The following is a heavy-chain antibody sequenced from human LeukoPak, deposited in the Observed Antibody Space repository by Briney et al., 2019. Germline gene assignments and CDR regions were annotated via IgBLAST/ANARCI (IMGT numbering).Heavy chain of an antibody. J-gene: IGHJ4*02. CDR2: INPNSGDT. CDR1: GYTFTGYY. V-gene: IGHV1-2*02. Sequence: ASVKVSCKASGYTFTGYYMHWVRQAPGQGLEWMGWINPNSGDTNYAQKFQGRVSMTGDTSISTAYMELSRLRSDDTAVYYCARVTYYYGSGSYNFNYWGQGTLVTVSS. CDR3: ARVTYYYGSGSYNFNY. D-gene: IGHD3-10*01.